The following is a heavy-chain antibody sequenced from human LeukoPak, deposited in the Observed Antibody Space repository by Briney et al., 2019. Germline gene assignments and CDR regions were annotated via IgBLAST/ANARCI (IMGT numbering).Heavy chain of an antibody. CDR2: ISSSSSYI. J-gene: IGHJ5*02. Sequence: PGGSLRLSCAASGFTFSSYSMNWVRQAPGKGLEWVSSISSSSSYIYYAVSVKGRFTISRDNAKNSLYLQMNSLRAEDTAVYYCAREESPTSFDPWGQGTLVTVSS. V-gene: IGHV3-21*01. CDR1: GFTFSSYS. CDR3: AREESPTSFDP.